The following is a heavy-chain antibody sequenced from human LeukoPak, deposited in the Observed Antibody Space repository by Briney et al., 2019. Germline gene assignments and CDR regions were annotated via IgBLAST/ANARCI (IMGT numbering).Heavy chain of an antibody. CDR1: GGSISGYF. Sequence: SETLSLTCTVSGGSISGYFWSWIRLPPGKGLEWIGYIYPSRNTNYNPSLKSRVTIAVDMSKNQFSLKPKSVTAADTAVYLCARHQLHYGSGSSFDSWGQGTLVIVSS. CDR3: ARHQLHYGSGSSFDS. D-gene: IGHD3-10*01. J-gene: IGHJ4*02. CDR2: IYPSRNT. V-gene: IGHV4-4*09.